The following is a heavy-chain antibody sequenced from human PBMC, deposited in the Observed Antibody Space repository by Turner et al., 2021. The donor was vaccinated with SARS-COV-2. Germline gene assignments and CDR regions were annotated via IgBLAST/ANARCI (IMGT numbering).Heavy chain of an antibody. Sequence: QVVLQESGPGLVEPSETLSLTCTVSGGAISGYSWSWLRQPAGKELQWIGHVYSSGSTTDNPSLQTRLSMSVDTSRNEVSLRLTSVTAADTAVYYCAREQYCAGNCYPHVDSWGQGTRGIVSS. CDR2: VYSSGST. V-gene: IGHV4-4*07. CDR3: AREQYCAGNCYPHVDS. J-gene: IGHJ4*02. D-gene: IGHD2-21*02. CDR1: GGAISGYS.